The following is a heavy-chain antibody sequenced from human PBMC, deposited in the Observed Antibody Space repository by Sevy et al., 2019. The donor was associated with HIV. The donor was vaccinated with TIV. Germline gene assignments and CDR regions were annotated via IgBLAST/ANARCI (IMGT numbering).Heavy chain of an antibody. Sequence: SETLSLTCTVSGGSISSGIYYWSWIRQPAGKGLEWNGRFYTSGNANYNPSLKSRVTMSVDTSKNQFSLKLSSVTAADTAVYYCTIATYCGGDCFLDYWGQGTLVTVSS. V-gene: IGHV4-61*02. J-gene: IGHJ4*02. CDR3: TIATYCGGDCFLDY. CDR2: FYTSGNA. D-gene: IGHD2-21*02. CDR1: GGSISSGIYY.